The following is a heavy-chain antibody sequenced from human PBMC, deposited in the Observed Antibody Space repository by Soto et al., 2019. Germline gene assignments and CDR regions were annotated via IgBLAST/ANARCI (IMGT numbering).Heavy chain of an antibody. CDR3: ARGTLRGGNRNVPHRAY. D-gene: IGHD1-1*01. CDR1: GGTFSSYA. V-gene: IGHV3-30-3*01. J-gene: IGHJ4*02. CDR2: ISYDGSNK. Sequence: QVQLVQSGAEVKKPGSSVKVSCKASGGTFSSYAMHWVRQAPGKGLEWVAVISYDGSNKYYADSVKGRFTISRDNSKNTLYLQMNSLRAEDTAVYYCARGTLRGGNRNVPHRAYWGQGTLVTVSS.